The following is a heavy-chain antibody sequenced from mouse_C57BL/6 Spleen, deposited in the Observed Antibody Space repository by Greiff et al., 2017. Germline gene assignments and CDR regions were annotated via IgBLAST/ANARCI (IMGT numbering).Heavy chain of an antibody. J-gene: IGHJ3*01. V-gene: IGHV1-82*01. CDR1: GYAFSSSW. D-gene: IGHD1-1*01. Sequence: VQLVESGPELVKPGASVKISCKASGYAFSSSWMNWVKQRPGKGLEWIGRFYPGDGDTNYNGKFKGKATLTADKSSSTAYMQLSSLTSEDSAVYFCADYYGSCFAFWGQGTLGPVSA. CDR2: FYPGDGDT. CDR3: ADYYGSCFAF.